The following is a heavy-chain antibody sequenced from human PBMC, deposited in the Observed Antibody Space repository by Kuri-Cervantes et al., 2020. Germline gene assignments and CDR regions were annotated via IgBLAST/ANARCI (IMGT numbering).Heavy chain of an antibody. Sequence: GGSLRLSCAASGFTFKDYYMSWIRQAPGKGLEWVSYIDKSGTPTYYADSVKGRFTISRDNAKKSLYLQMNGLRAEDTAVYYCARDFPYRARSSSRDAFDIWGQGTMVTVSS. CDR2: IDKSGTPT. D-gene: IGHD6-13*01. V-gene: IGHV3-11*04. CDR3: ARDFPYRARSSSRDAFDI. J-gene: IGHJ3*02. CDR1: GFTFKDYY.